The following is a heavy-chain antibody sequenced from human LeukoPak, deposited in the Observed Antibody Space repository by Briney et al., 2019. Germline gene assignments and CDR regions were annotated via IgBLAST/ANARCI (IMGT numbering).Heavy chain of an antibody. V-gene: IGHV4-59*01. Sequence: SETLSLTCTVSGGSISSYYWSWIRQPPGKGLEWIGYIYYSGSTNYNPSLKSRVTISVDTSKNQFSLKLSSVTAADTAVYYCARVVWYSSGWYVDYWGQGTLVTVSS. CDR1: GGSISSYY. D-gene: IGHD6-19*01. CDR3: ARVVWYSSGWYVDY. CDR2: IYYSGST. J-gene: IGHJ4*02.